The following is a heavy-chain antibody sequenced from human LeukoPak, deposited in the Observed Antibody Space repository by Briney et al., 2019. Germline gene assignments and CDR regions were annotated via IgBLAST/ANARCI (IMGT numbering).Heavy chain of an antibody. V-gene: IGHV4-39*07. D-gene: IGHD2-15*01. J-gene: IGHJ4*02. CDR3: ARGTPYCSGGSCYWALQYYFDY. CDR2: INHSGST. CDR1: GGSISSSSYY. Sequence: SETLSLTCTVSGGSISSSSYYWGWIRQPPGKGLEWIGEINHSGSTNYNPSLKSRVTISVDTSKNQFSLKLSSVTAADTAVYYCARGTPYCSGGSCYWALQYYFDYWGQGTLVTVSS.